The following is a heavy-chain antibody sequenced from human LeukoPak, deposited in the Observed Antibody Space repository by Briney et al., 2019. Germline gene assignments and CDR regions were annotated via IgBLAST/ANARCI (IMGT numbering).Heavy chain of an antibody. CDR2: INHRGDT. CDR1: GGSFSTYY. Sequence: SETLSPTCAVYGGSFSTYYWSWIRQSPGEGLEWIAEINHRGDTNYNPSVKSRVTISVDTSKNQFPLKITSLTAADTADYYCARGPTISETVYFDDWCKRTLVTVSS. J-gene: IGHJ4*02. D-gene: IGHD1-1*01. V-gene: IGHV4-34*01. CDR3: ARGPTISETVYFDD.